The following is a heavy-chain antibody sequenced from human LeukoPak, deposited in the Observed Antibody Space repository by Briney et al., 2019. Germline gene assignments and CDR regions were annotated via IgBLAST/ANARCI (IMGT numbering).Heavy chain of an antibody. CDR2: INHSGST. CDR1: GGSFSGYY. V-gene: IGHV4-34*01. CDR3: ARETDRYYGSGSYWSPRGGFDP. D-gene: IGHD3-10*01. Sequence: SETLSLTCAVYGGSFSGYYWSWIRQPPGKGLEWIGEINHSGSTNYNPSLKSRVTISVDTSKNQFSLKLNSVTAADTAVYYCARETDRYYGSGSYWSPRGGFDPWGQGTLVTVSS. J-gene: IGHJ5*02.